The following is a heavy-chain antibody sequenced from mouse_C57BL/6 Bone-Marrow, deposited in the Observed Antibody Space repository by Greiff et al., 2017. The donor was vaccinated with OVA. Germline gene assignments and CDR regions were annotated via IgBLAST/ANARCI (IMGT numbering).Heavy chain of an antibody. CDR3: ARMNYGNYGYFDV. J-gene: IGHJ1*03. CDR1: GFSLSTFGMG. Sequence: QVTLKVSGPGILQPSQTLSLTCSFSGFSLSTFGMGVGWLRQPSGKGLEWLAHIWWDADTYYHPARRRRRTITKDTDKNQVCFKIAKVDTADTATYYCARMNYGNYGYFDVWGTGTTVTVSS. CDR2: IWWDADT. D-gene: IGHD2-1*01. V-gene: IGHV8-8*01.